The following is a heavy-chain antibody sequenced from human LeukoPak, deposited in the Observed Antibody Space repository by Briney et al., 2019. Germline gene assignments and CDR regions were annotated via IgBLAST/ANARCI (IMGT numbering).Heavy chain of an antibody. CDR1: GGTFSSYA. CDR2: IIPIFGTA. CDR3: ARAIVPAIRFYYYYYGMDV. J-gene: IGHJ6*04. Sequence: ASVTVSCKASGGTFSSYAISWVRQAPGQGLEWMGGIIPIFGTADYAQKFQGRVTITADKSTSTAYMELSSLRSEDTAVYYCARAIVPAIRFYYYYYGMDVWGKGTTVTVSS. V-gene: IGHV1-69*06. D-gene: IGHD2-2*01.